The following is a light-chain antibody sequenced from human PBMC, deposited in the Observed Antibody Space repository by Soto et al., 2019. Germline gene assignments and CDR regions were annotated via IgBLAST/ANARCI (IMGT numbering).Light chain of an antibody. CDR2: GAS. J-gene: IGKJ1*01. CDR1: QSVSNNY. Sequence: EMVLAQSPGTLSLSPGERAALSCRARQSVSNNYLSWYQQNPGQAPRLLIYGASNRATGIPDRFSGSGSGTDFTLTISRLEPEDFAVYYCQQYGSSGTFGQGTKVDIK. CDR3: QQYGSSGT. V-gene: IGKV3-20*01.